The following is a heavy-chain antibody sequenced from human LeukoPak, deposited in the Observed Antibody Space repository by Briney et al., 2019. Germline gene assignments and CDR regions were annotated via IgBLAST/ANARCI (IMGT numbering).Heavy chain of an antibody. V-gene: IGHV3-48*04. D-gene: IGHD2-15*01. CDR3: AKGHKEDYFDY. CDR2: ISSTGGTI. CDR1: GFTFSNYL. J-gene: IGHJ4*02. Sequence: GGSLRLSCVGSGFTFSNYLMNWVRQAPGKGLEWVSFISSTGGTIYYADAVKGRFTVSRDNAKNSLYLQMNSLRAEGMALYYCAKGHKEDYFDYWGQGTLVTVSS.